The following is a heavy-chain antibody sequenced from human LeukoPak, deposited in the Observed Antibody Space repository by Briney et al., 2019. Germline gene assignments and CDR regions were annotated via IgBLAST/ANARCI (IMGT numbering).Heavy chain of an antibody. D-gene: IGHD6-19*01. V-gene: IGHV1-24*01. CDR1: GYTLTELS. Sequence: ASVPDSRKVSGYTLTELSMHWVRQAPGQGLEWMGGFDPEDGETIYAQKFQGRVTMTEDTSTDTAYMELSSLRSEDTAVYYCATVGSGWQGVAFDIWGKGTTVTVSS. CDR2: FDPEDGET. J-gene: IGHJ3*02. CDR3: ATVGSGWQGVAFDI.